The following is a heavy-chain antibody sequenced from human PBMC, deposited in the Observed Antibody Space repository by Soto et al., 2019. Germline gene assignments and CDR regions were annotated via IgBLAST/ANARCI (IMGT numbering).Heavy chain of an antibody. CDR3: ARGGYDYFMVVDY. J-gene: IGHJ4*02. CDR2: INGGHGNT. D-gene: IGHD5-12*01. CDR1: GYSFTSYA. V-gene: IGHV1-3*01. Sequence: GASVKVSCKASGYSFTSYAVHWVRQAPGQRLEWMGWINGGHGNTKYSQKFQGRVTITRDTFASTAYMELSSLRPEDTAVYFCARGGYDYFMVVDYWGQGTLVTVSS.